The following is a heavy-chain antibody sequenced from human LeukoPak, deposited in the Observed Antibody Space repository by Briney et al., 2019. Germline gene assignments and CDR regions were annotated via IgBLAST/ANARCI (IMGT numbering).Heavy chain of an antibody. Sequence: MSSETLSLTCTVSGGSISSYYWSWIRQPAWKGLEWIGRIYTSGSTNYNPSLKSRVTMSVDTSKNQFSLKLSSVTAADTAVYYCARAVVPAASTNWFDPWGQGTLVTVSS. D-gene: IGHD2-2*01. CDR2: IYTSGST. J-gene: IGHJ5*02. CDR3: ARAVVPAASTNWFDP. CDR1: GGSISSYY. V-gene: IGHV4-4*07.